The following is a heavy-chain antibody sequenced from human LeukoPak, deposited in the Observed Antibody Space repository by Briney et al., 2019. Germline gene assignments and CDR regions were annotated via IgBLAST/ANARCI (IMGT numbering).Heavy chain of an antibody. Sequence: GGSLRLSCAASGFTFSSYSMNWVRQAPGKGLEWVSSISSSSSYIYYADSVKGRFTISRDNSKNTLYLQMNSLRAEDTAVYYCAKPSGYFIAAAGTFLDYWGQGTLVTVSS. CDR1: GFTFSSYS. D-gene: IGHD6-13*01. CDR2: ISSSSSYI. CDR3: AKPSGYFIAAAGTFLDY. J-gene: IGHJ4*02. V-gene: IGHV3-21*04.